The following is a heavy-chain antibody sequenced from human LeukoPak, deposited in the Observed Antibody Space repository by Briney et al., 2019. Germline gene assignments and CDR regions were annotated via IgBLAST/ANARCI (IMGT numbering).Heavy chain of an antibody. Sequence: PSETLSLTCAVSTDSFSRHYWTWIRQPPGQGLEWIGYISYIGSTNYNPSLKSRVTISIDTSKNQFFLNLSSVTAADTAVYYCARDLVTVTKGFDIWGQGTVVSVSS. CDR3: ARDLVTVTKGFDI. CDR1: TDSFSRHY. J-gene: IGHJ3*02. CDR2: ISYIGST. D-gene: IGHD4-17*01. V-gene: IGHV4-59*11.